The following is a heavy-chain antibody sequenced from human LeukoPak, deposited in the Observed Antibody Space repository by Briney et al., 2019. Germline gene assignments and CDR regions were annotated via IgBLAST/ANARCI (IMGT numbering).Heavy chain of an antibody. Sequence: PSETLSLTCTVSGGSISSGGYSWSWIRQPPGKGLEWIGYIYYSGSTYYNPSLKSRVTISVDTSKNQFSLKLSSVTAADTAIYYCARHGCTTTSCRLYYYYYYYMDVWGKGTTVTISS. CDR2: IYYSGST. CDR1: GGSISSGGYS. D-gene: IGHD2-2*01. J-gene: IGHJ6*03. CDR3: ARHGCTTTSCRLYYYYYYYMDV. V-gene: IGHV4-30-2*03.